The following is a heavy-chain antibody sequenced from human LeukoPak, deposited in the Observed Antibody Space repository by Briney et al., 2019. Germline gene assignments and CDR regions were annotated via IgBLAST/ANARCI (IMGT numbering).Heavy chain of an antibody. D-gene: IGHD3-10*01. J-gene: IGHJ5*02. CDR2: MNPNNGNT. Sequence: ASVKVSCKASGYTFTSYGISWVRQAPGQGLEWMGWMNPNNGNTGYAQKFQGRVIMTRDTSISTAYMELRDLRSEDTAVYYCVRDGEGVAISVNYWFDPWGQGTLVTVSS. CDR1: GYTFTSYG. CDR3: VRDGEGVAISVNYWFDP. V-gene: IGHV1-8*02.